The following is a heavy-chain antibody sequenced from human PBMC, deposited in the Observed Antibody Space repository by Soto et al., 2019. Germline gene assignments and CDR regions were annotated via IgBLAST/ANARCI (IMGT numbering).Heavy chain of an antibody. J-gene: IGHJ4*02. Sequence: GDSLKIYCKGSGYSFTSYWIGWVRQMPGKGLEWMGIIYPDDSDTRYSPSFQGQVTISADKSISTAYLQWSSLKASDTAMYFCARQGIGPAYYFDSWGKGPLVTVSS. V-gene: IGHV5-51*01. CDR3: ARQGIGPAYYFDS. CDR2: IYPDDSDT. D-gene: IGHD6-13*01. CDR1: GYSFTSYW.